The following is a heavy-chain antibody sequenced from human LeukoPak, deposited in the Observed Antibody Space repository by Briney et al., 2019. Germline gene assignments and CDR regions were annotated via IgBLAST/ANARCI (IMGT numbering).Heavy chain of an antibody. CDR3: AKGWGRGYSGYDLDY. D-gene: IGHD5-12*01. J-gene: IGHJ4*02. CDR2: ISYDGSNK. V-gene: IGHV3-30*18. CDR1: GFTFSSYG. Sequence: PGRSLRLSCAASGFTFSSYGMHWVRQAPGKGLEWVAVISYDGSNKYYADSVKGRFTISRDNSKNTLNLQMNSLRAEDTAVYYCAKGWGRGYSGYDLDYWGQGTLVTVSS.